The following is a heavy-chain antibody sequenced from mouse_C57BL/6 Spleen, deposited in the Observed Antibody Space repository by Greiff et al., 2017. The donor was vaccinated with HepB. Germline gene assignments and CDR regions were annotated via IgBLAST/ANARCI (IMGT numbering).Heavy chain of an antibody. CDR3: ARRWLLRGYAMDY. V-gene: IGHV1-69*01. CDR2: IDPSDSYT. D-gene: IGHD2-3*01. J-gene: IGHJ4*01. Sequence: QVQLQQPGAELVMPGASVKLSCKASGYTFTSYWMHWVKQRPGQGLEWIGEIDPSDSYTNYNQKFKGKSTLTVDKSSSTAYMQLSSLTSEDSAVYYCARRWLLRGYAMDYWGQGTSVTVSS. CDR1: GYTFTSYW.